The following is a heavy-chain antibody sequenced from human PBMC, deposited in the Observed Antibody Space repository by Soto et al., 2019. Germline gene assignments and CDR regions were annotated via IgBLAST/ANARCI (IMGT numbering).Heavy chain of an antibody. CDR2: IIPIFGTA. V-gene: IGHV1-69*13. Sequence: SVKVSCKASGGTFSSYAISWVRQAPGQGLEWMGGIIPIFGTANYAQKFQGRVTITADESTSTAYMELSSLRSEDTAVYYCARVVTYYYDSSGYPTWGQGTLVTVSS. J-gene: IGHJ5*02. CDR1: GGTFSSYA. CDR3: ARVVTYYYDSSGYPT. D-gene: IGHD3-22*01.